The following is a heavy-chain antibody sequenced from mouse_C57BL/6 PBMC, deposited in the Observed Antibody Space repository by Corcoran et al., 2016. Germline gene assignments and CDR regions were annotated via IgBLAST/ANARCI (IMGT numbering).Heavy chain of an antibody. CDR1: GYTFTDYY. Sequence: EVQLQQSGPELVKPGASVKISCKASGYTFTDYYLNWVKQSHGKSLEWIGDINPNNGGTSYNQKFKGKATLTVDKSSSTAYMELRSLTSEDSAVYYCASRPYGNYEGAMDYWCQGTSVTVSS. CDR2: INPNNGGT. D-gene: IGHD2-1*01. CDR3: ASRPYGNYEGAMDY. V-gene: IGHV1-26*01. J-gene: IGHJ4*01.